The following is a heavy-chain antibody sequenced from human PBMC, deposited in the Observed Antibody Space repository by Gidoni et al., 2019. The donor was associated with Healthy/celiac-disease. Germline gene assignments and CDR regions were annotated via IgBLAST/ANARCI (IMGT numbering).Heavy chain of an antibody. CDR1: GSTFTSYS. CDR2: IRNTGETT. Sequence: EVQLLESGGGLVQPGGSLRLSCAASGSTFTSYSISWVRPAPGRGLGWVSVIRNTGETTFYADSVKGRFSISRDSSKNTVYLQMNSLRAEDTAVYHCAKKRAGNYPLDFWGQGTVVTVSS. V-gene: IGHV3-23*01. J-gene: IGHJ4*02. D-gene: IGHD3-16*02. CDR3: AKKRAGNYPLDF.